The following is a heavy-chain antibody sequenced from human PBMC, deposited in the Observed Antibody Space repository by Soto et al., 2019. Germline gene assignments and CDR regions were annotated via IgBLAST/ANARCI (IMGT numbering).Heavy chain of an antibody. V-gene: IGHV4-30-4*01. CDR2: IYYSGST. CDR1: GGSISSGDYY. J-gene: IGHJ6*02. Sequence: QVQLQESGPGLVKPSQTLSLTCTVSGGSISSGDYYWSWIRQPPGKGLEWIGYIYYSGSTYYNPSLKSRVTISVDTSKNQFALKLSSVTAADTDVYYCARNGVPAAIAYYGMDVCGQGTTVTVSS. CDR3: ARNGVPAAIAYYGMDV. D-gene: IGHD2-2*01.